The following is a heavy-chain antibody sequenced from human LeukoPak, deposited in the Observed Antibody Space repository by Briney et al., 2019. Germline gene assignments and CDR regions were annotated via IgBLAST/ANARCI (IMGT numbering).Heavy chain of an antibody. V-gene: IGHV4-30-2*01. CDR3: ARARHYYYGSGSYYNNPYYFDY. CDR1: GGSISSGSYS. D-gene: IGHD3-10*01. Sequence: SETLSLTCTVSGGSISSGSYSWSWIRQPPGTGLEWIGYIYHSGSTYYNPSLKSRVTISVDRSKNQFSLKLSSVTAADTAVYYCARARHYYYGSGSYYNNPYYFDYWGQGTLVTVSS. CDR2: IYHSGST. J-gene: IGHJ4*02.